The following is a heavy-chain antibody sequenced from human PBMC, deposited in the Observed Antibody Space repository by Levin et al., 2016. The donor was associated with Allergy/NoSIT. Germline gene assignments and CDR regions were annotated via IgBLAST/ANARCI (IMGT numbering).Heavy chain of an antibody. CDR2: IYYSGST. V-gene: IGHV4-39*01. D-gene: IGHD1-26*01. CDR3: ASRFIVGYDY. J-gene: IGHJ4*02. Sequence: WIRQPPGKGLEWIGSIYYSGSTYYNPSLKSRVTISVDTSKNQFSLKLSSVTAADTAVYYCASRFIVGYDYWGQGTLVTVSS.